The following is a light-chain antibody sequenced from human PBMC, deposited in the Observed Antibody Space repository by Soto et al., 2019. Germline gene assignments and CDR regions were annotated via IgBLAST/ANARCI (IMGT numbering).Light chain of an antibody. CDR1: SSKIGAGYD. CDR3: QSYDSSLSGWV. V-gene: IGLV1-40*01. CDR2: GNS. Sequence: LTQPPSVSGAPGQRVTISCTGSSSKIGAGYDVHWYQQLPGTAPKLLIYGNSNRPSGVPDRFSGSKSGTSASLAITGLQAEDEADYYCQSYDSSLSGWVFGGGTQLTVL. J-gene: IGLJ3*02.